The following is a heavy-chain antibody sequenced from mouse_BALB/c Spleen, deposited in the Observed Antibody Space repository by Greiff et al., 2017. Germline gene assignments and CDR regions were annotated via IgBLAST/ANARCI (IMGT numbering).Heavy chain of an antibody. Sequence: EVKVVESGGGLVKPGGSLKLSCAASGFAFSSYDMSWVRQTPEKRLEWVAYISSGGGSTYYPDTVKGRFTISRDNAKNTLYLQMSSLKSEDTAMYYCARYYGDFDYWGQGTTLTVSS. D-gene: IGHD1-1*02. CDR2: ISSGGGST. CDR1: GFAFSSYD. V-gene: IGHV5-12-1*01. J-gene: IGHJ2*01. CDR3: ARYYGDFDY.